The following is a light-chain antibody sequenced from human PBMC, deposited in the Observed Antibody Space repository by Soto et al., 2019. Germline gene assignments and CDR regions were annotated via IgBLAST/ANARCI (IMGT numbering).Light chain of an antibody. CDR3: QQYGSSGT. Sequence: IQLTQSPSSLSASVGDRVTITCRASQGIGSYLAWYQQKPGEAPKLLIFAASTLQSGVPQRFSGSGSGTDFTLTISRLEPEDFAVYYCQQYGSSGTFGQGTKVDIK. CDR1: QGIGSY. J-gene: IGKJ1*01. CDR2: AAS. V-gene: IGKV1-9*01.